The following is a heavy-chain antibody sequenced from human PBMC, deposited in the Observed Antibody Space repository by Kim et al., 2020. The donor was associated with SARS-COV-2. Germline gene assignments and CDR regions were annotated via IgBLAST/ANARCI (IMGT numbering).Heavy chain of an antibody. D-gene: IGHD3-16*02. J-gene: IGHJ4*02. V-gene: IGHV3-9*01. CDR3: AKGAFGGVIRYYFDY. Sequence: ADSVKVRLTNSRDNAKNSLYLQMNRLRAVDTALYYCAKGAFGGVIRYYFDYWGQGTLVTVSS.